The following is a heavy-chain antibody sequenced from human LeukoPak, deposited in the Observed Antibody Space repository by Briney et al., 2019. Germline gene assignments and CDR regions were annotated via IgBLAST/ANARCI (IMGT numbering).Heavy chain of an antibody. J-gene: IGHJ3*01. CDR3: SCEFSVERYFDV. CDR2: FFWDDDQ. Sequence: SGPTLVNPTQTLTLTCSFSGISIDSSGVGVGWIRQTPGKALEWLALFFWDDDQHLSPSLKHSLTITKDTAKNHVGLTMTNMDPVDTGTYYGSCEFSVERYFDVRGQGTKVTVSA. V-gene: IGHV2-5*02. D-gene: IGHD5-24*01. CDR1: GISIDSSGVG.